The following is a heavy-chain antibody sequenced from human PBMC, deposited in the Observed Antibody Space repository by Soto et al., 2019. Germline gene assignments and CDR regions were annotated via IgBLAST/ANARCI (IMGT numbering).Heavy chain of an antibody. CDR3: ARVVATSGLHAWYFDY. V-gene: IGHV1-69*01. Sequence: SVKDRSKACEGTFISYAISWVRQTPGQGLEWMGGIIPIFGTANYAQKFQGRVTITADESTSTAYMELSSLRSEDTAVYYCARVVATSGLHAWYFDYWGQGTLVTVSS. CDR1: EGTFISYA. D-gene: IGHD5-12*01. J-gene: IGHJ4*02. CDR2: IIPIFGTA.